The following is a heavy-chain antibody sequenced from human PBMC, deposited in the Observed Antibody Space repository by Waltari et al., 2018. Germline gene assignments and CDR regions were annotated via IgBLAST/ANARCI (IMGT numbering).Heavy chain of an antibody. D-gene: IGHD6-13*01. CDR1: VGTFSSYA. CDR2: IIPIFGTA. J-gene: IGHJ6*02. Sequence: QVQLVQSGAEVKKPGSLVKVSCKASVGTFSSYAIRWVRPAPGQGLEWMGGIIPIFGTANYAQKFQGRVTITADESTSTAYMELSSLRSEDTAVYYCAGGGSSSLYYYGMDVWGQGTTVTVSS. V-gene: IGHV1-69*13. CDR3: AGGGSSSLYYYGMDV.